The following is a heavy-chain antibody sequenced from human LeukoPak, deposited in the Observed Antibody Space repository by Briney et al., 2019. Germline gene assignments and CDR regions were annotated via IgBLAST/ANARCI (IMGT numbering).Heavy chain of an antibody. V-gene: IGHV3-48*03. CDR3: ASQPTYYDFSAYYYYMDV. J-gene: IGHJ6*03. D-gene: IGHD3-3*01. Sequence: GGSLRLSCAASGFTFSSYEMNLVRQAPGKGLEWVSYISSSGSTIYYADSVKGRFTISRDNAKNSLYLQMNSLRAEDTAVYYCASQPTYYDFSAYYYYMDVWGKGTTVTVSS. CDR2: ISSSGSTI. CDR1: GFTFSSYE.